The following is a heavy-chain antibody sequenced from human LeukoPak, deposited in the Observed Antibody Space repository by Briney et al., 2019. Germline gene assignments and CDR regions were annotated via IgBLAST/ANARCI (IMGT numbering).Heavy chain of an antibody. V-gene: IGHV4-39*01. CDR1: GGSISSSSYY. D-gene: IGHD6-19*01. CDR3: AKTLPYSGGWRATFDF. Sequence: SETLSLTCTVAGGSISSSSYYWGWIRQPPGKGLEWIGSIYYSGSTYYDPSLKSRVTITVYTSKNQFSLKLSSVTAADTAVYYCAKTLPYSGGWRATFDFWGQGTLVTVSS. J-gene: IGHJ4*02. CDR2: IYYSGST.